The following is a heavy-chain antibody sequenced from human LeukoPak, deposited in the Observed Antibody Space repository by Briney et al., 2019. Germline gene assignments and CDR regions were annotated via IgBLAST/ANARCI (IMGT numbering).Heavy chain of an antibody. CDR3: ASNYYHSSGYYYLGY. J-gene: IGHJ4*02. D-gene: IGHD3-22*01. Sequence: SETLSLTCAVSGGSISSSNWWSWVRQPPGKGLEWIGEIYHSGSTNYNPSPKSRVTISVDKSKNQFSLKLSSVTAADTAVYYCASNYYHSSGYYYLGYWGQGTLVTVSS. V-gene: IGHV4-4*02. CDR1: GGSISSSNW. CDR2: IYHSGST.